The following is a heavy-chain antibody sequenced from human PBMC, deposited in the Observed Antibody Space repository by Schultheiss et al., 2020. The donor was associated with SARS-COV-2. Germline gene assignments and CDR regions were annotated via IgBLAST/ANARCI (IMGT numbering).Heavy chain of an antibody. D-gene: IGHD7-27*01. CDR2: INHSGST. V-gene: IGHV4-34*01. J-gene: IGHJ4*02. Sequence: SETLSLTCTVSGGSISSYYWSWIRQPPGKGLEWIGEINHSGSTYYNPSLKSRVTISVDTSKNQFSLKLSSVTAADTAVYYCARALGYYFDYWGQGTLVTVSS. CDR1: GGSISSYY. CDR3: ARALGYYFDY.